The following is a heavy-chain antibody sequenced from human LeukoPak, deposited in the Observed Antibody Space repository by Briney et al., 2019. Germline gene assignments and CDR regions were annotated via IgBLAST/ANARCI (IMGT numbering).Heavy chain of an antibody. CDR1: GYTFTGYY. CDR2: INPNSGGT. Sequence: GASVKVSCKASGYTFTGYYMHWVRQAPGQGLEWMGWINPNSGGTNYAQKFQGRVTMTRDTSISTAYMELSRLRSDDTAVYYCARAYSPMEDIGYSYGPLYYMDVWGKGTTVTVSS. V-gene: IGHV1-2*02. CDR3: ARAYSPMEDIGYSYGPLYYMDV. D-gene: IGHD5-18*01. J-gene: IGHJ6*03.